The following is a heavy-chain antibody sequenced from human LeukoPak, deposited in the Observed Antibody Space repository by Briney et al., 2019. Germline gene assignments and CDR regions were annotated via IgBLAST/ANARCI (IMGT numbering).Heavy chain of an antibody. J-gene: IGHJ6*03. Sequence: GGSLRLSCAASGFTFSSYGMHWVRQAPGKGLEWVAFIRYDGSNKYYADSVKGRFTISRDNSKNTLYLQMNSLRAEDTAVYYCAKAYYYYYYMDVWGKGTTVTVSS. CDR3: AKAYYYYYYMDV. V-gene: IGHV3-30*02. CDR1: GFTFSSYG. CDR2: IRYDGSNK.